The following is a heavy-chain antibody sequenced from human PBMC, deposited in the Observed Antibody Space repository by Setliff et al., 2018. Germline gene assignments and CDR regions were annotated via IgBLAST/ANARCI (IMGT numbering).Heavy chain of an antibody. J-gene: IGHJ6*03. CDR1: GATFSIYG. CDR3: VREGVDSRSSTDYRYYMDV. CDR2: TIPMFGTT. Sequence: SVKVSCKASGATFSIYGISWVRQAPGQGLEWMGGTIPMFGTTEYAQKFQGRLTIITDESTNTAFMQLSSLRSQDTAVYYCVREGVDSRSSTDYRYYMDVWGKGTTVTVSS. D-gene: IGHD3-22*01. V-gene: IGHV1-69*05.